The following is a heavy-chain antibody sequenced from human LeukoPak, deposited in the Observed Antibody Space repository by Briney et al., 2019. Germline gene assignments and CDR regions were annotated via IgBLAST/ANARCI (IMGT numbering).Heavy chain of an antibody. J-gene: IGHJ4*02. V-gene: IGHV3-30*04. CDR1: GFTFDDFA. Sequence: GGSLRLSCAPPGFTFDDFAMHRVRQAPGKGLEWVALISYDGGNKNYADSVKGRFTISRDNSKNTLYLHINSLRPEDTAVYYCARDPPFSSGWSQNHFDYWGQGTLVTVSS. D-gene: IGHD6-19*01. CDR3: ARDPPFSSGWSQNHFDY. CDR2: ISYDGGNK.